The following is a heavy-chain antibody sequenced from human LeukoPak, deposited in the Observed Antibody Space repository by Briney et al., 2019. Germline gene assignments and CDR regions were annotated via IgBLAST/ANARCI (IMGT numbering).Heavy chain of an antibody. CDR3: ARGGITIFGKAFDI. V-gene: IGHV4-4*07. J-gene: IGHJ3*02. Sequence: PSETLSLTCTVSGGSISSYYWSWIRQPAGKGLEWIGRIYTSGSTNYNPSLKSRVTMSVDTSKNQFSLKLSSVTAADTAVYYCARGGITIFGKAFDIWGQGTMVTVSS. CDR2: IYTSGST. D-gene: IGHD3-3*01. CDR1: GGSISSYY.